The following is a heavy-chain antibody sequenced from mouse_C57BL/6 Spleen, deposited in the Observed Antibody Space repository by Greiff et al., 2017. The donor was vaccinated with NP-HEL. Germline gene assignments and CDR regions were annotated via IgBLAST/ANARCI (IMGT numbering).Heavy chain of an antibody. CDR3: ARSRLRQDAMDY. CDR2: INPYNGGT. V-gene: IGHV1-19*01. Sequence: EVKVVESGPVLVKPGASVKMSCKASGYTFTDYYMNWVKQSHGKSLEWIGVINPYNGGTSYNQKFKGKATLTVDKSSSTAYMELNSLTSEDSAVYYCARSRLRQDAMDYWGQGTSVTVSS. D-gene: IGHD2-4*01. CDR1: GYTFTDYY. J-gene: IGHJ4*01.